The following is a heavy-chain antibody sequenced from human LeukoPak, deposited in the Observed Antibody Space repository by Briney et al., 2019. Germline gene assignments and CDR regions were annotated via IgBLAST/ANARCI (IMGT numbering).Heavy chain of an antibody. Sequence: GASVKVSCKPSGYTFTNYGIRWVRQAPGQGLEWMGWINPHTGGTSYAQRFQGRVTMTRDTSISTAYMELRSLRSDDTAVFYCERKGGAVLTGSHYWGQGTLVTVSS. CDR1: GYTFTNYG. D-gene: IGHD3-9*01. J-gene: IGHJ4*02. CDR3: ERKGGAVLTGSHY. V-gene: IGHV1-2*02. CDR2: INPHTGGT.